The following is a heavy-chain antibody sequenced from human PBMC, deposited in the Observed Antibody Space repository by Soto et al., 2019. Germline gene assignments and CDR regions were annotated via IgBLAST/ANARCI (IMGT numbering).Heavy chain of an antibody. CDR3: AREGILHWGELSPRPGGFDP. V-gene: IGHV1-18*01. Sequence: QVQLVQSGAEVKKPGASVKVSCKASGYTFTSYGISWVRQAPGQGLEWMGWIGAYNGNTNYAQKVQGRVTMTTDTPPSTAYMGLRSLRSNDTAVYYCAREGILHWGELSPRPGGFDPWGKGTLVPSPQ. J-gene: IGHJ5*02. D-gene: IGHD3-16*02. CDR1: GYTFTSYG. CDR2: IGAYNGNT.